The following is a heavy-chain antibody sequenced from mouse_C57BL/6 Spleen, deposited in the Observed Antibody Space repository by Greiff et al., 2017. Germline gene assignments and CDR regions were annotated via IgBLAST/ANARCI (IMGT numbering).Heavy chain of an antibody. Sequence: VQLKESGPSLVRPSQTLSLTCTVTGFSINSDCYWIWIRQFPGNKLEYIGYTFYSGITYYNPPLESRTYITRDTSKNQFSLKLSSVTTEDTATYYGARGDSSGLYAMDYWGQGTSVTVSS. CDR3: ARGDSSGLYAMDY. V-gene: IGHV3-3*01. CDR1: GFSINSDCY. J-gene: IGHJ4*01. CDR2: TFYSGIT. D-gene: IGHD3-2*01.